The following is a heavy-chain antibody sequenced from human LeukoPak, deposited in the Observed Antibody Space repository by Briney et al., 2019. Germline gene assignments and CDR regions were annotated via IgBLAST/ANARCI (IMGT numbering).Heavy chain of an antibody. Sequence: PEASVKVSCKASGGTFSSYAISWVRQAPGQGLEWMGGIIPIFGTANYAQKFQGRVTITADESTSTAYMELSSLRSEDTAVYYCARDRPYDFWSGYSRGERFDPWGQGTLVTVSS. CDR2: IIPIFGTA. CDR3: ARDRPYDFWSGYSRGERFDP. V-gene: IGHV1-69*13. D-gene: IGHD3-3*01. CDR1: GGTFSSYA. J-gene: IGHJ5*02.